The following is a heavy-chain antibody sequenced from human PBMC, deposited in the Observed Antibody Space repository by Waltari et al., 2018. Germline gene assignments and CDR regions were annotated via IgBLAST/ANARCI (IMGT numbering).Heavy chain of an antibody. Sequence: VESGGDLVQPGGSLRVSCEASGFIFSSHAMSWVRQAPGKGLEWVSSIAGGSGETFYADSVKGRFTISRDNSKNMLYLQMNNLRVDDTAVYYCAKEQWGGSYSINWLDPWGQGTLVTVAS. J-gene: IGHJ5*02. CDR3: AKEQWGGSYSINWLDP. D-gene: IGHD1-26*01. V-gene: IGHV3-23*04. CDR1: GFIFSSHA. CDR2: IAGGSGET.